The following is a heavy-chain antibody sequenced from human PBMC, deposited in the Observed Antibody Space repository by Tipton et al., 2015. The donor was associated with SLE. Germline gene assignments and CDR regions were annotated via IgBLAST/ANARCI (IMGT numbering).Heavy chain of an antibody. CDR3: AKSPLKSLYYSFYMDV. V-gene: IGHV3-9*01. CDR2: LSWKSGST. J-gene: IGHJ6*03. CDR1: GFIFDDYA. Sequence: SLRLSCAASGFIFDDYAFHWVRQVPGKGLGWGLGLSWKSGSTGYADSVKGRFTISRDDAKNSLYLLMNNLRPEDTALYFCAKSPLKSLYYSFYMDVWGKGTTVTVSS.